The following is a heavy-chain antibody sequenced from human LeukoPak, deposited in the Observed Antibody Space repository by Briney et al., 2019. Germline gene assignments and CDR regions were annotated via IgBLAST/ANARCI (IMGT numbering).Heavy chain of an antibody. V-gene: IGHV3-74*01. CDR3: ARGTGRITIFSGFDY. Sequence: PXXGLXXVXXINSDGSSTSYADSVKGRFTISRDNAKNTLYLQMNSLRAEDTAVYYCARGTGRITIFSGFDYWGQGTLVTVSS. CDR2: INSDGSST. D-gene: IGHD3-9*01. J-gene: IGHJ4*02.